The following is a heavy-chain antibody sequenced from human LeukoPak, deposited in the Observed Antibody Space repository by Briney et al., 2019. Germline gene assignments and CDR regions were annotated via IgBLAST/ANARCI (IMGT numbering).Heavy chain of an antibody. CDR2: IKQDGSEK. CDR3: ARVTLAWYYYDSSGCPYFDY. J-gene: IGHJ4*02. V-gene: IGHV3-7*01. CDR1: GFTFSSYW. D-gene: IGHD3-22*01. Sequence: GGSLRLSCAASGFTFSSYWMSWVRQAPGKGLEWVANIKQDGSEKYYVDSVKGRFTISRDNAKNSLYLQMNSRRAEDTAVYYCARVTLAWYYYDSSGCPYFDYWGQGTLVTVSS.